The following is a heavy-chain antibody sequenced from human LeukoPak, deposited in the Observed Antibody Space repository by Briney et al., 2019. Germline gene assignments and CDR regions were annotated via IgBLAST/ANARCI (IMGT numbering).Heavy chain of an antibody. V-gene: IGHV4-59*01. D-gene: IGHD1-7*01. CDR1: SGSISDYR. J-gene: IGHJ4*02. Sequence: PSETLSLTCTVSSGSISDYRWSWLPQTPGKGLEWISYIHYSGSNNYNPSLQTRVTISLDTSRNQFSLKLSSVTAADTAMYYSARELKVGNTGYYFDFWGQGTLVTVSS. CDR2: IHYSGSN. CDR3: ARELKVGNTGYYFDF.